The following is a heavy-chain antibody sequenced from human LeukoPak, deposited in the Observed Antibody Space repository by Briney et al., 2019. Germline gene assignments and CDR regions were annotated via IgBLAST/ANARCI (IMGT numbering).Heavy chain of an antibody. J-gene: IGHJ4*02. CDR2: IYYSGST. Sequence: PSETLSLTCTVSGGSISSSSYYWGWIRQPPGKGLEWIGSIYYSGSTYYNPSLKSRVTISVDTSKNQFSLKRSSVTAADTAVYYCARVATSFGGYYFDHWGQGILVTVSS. D-gene: IGHD3-3*01. V-gene: IGHV4-39*01. CDR1: GGSISSSSYY. CDR3: ARVATSFGGYYFDH.